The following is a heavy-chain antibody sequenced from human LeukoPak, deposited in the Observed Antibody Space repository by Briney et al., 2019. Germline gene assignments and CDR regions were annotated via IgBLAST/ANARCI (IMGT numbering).Heavy chain of an antibody. D-gene: IGHD2-2*01. CDR1: GDSISSGDYY. CDR2: ISSSGST. J-gene: IGHJ6*03. CDR3: ARYLVGPLVGSYYSHYMDV. Sequence: SETLSLTCTVSGDSISSGDYYWSWIRQPAGKGLEWIGRISSSGSTNYSPSLRSRVTMSLDTSKNQFSLKMSSVTAADTAVYYCARYLVGPLVGSYYSHYMDVWGKGTTVTISS. V-gene: IGHV4-61*02.